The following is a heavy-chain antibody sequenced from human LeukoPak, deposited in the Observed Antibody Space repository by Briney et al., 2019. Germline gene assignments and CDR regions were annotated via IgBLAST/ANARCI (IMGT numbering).Heavy chain of an antibody. CDR3: ARGSNVTDY. CDR2: IYYSGNT. Sequence: SETLSLTCTVSDGSISSSSYYWGWIRQPPGKGLEWIGSIYYSGNTYSHPSLKSRVTISVDTSKNQFSLRLTSVTAADTAVYYCARGSNVTDYWGQGTLVTVSS. CDR1: DGSISSSSYY. D-gene: IGHD2/OR15-2a*01. J-gene: IGHJ4*02. V-gene: IGHV4-39*01.